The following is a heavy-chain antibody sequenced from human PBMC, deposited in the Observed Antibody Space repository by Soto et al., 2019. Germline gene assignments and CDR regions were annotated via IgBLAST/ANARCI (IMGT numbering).Heavy chain of an antibody. CDR3: ARGEDYYDSSGYSYVDY. J-gene: IGHJ4*02. CDR2: IYYSGST. D-gene: IGHD3-22*01. V-gene: IGHV4-31*03. Sequence: SEPLSLTCTVSGGSISIGGYYWSLIRQHPGKGLEWIGYIYYSGSTYYNPSLKSRVTISVDTSKNQFSLKLSSVTAADTAVYYCARGEDYYDSSGYSYVDYWGQGTLVTVSS. CDR1: GGSISIGGYY.